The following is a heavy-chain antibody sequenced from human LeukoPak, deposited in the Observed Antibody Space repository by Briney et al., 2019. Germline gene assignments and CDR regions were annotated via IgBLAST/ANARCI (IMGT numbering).Heavy chain of an antibody. D-gene: IGHD1-14*01. V-gene: IGHV3-73*01. CDR2: IRSKANSSAT. Sequence: PGGSLKLSCAASGFTFSGSAMHWVRQASGKWLEWVGRIRSKANSSATADAASVKGRFTISRDDSKNTAYLQMNSLKTEDTAVYYCIPGGDFDYWGQGTLVTVSS. CDR1: GFTFSGSA. J-gene: IGHJ4*02. CDR3: IPGGDFDY.